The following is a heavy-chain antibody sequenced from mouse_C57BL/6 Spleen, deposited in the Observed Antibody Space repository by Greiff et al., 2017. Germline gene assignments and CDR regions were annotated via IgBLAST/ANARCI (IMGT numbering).Heavy chain of an antibody. J-gene: IGHJ1*03. CDR1: GYTFTSYG. CDR3: ASRNYDSSFWYFDV. Sequence: QVQLQQSGAELARPGASVKLSCKASGYTFTSYGISWVKQRTGQGLEWIGEIYPRSGYTYYNEKFKGKATLSADKSSSTAYTELRSLTSEDSAVYFCASRNYDSSFWYFDVWGTGTTVTVSS. D-gene: IGHD1-1*01. V-gene: IGHV1-81*01. CDR2: IYPRSGYT.